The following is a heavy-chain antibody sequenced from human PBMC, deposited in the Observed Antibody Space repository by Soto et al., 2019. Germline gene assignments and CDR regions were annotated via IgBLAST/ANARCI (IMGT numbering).Heavy chain of an antibody. Sequence: SETLSLTCTVSGGSISSGGYYWSWIRQHPGKGLEWIGYIYYSGSTNYNPSLKSRVTISVDTSKNQFSLKLSSVTAADTAAYYCARQGAPLGYCSGGSCSEDAFDIWGQGTMVTVSS. CDR3: ARQGAPLGYCSGGSCSEDAFDI. J-gene: IGHJ3*02. CDR2: IYYSGST. V-gene: IGHV4-61*08. CDR1: GGSISSGGYY. D-gene: IGHD2-15*01.